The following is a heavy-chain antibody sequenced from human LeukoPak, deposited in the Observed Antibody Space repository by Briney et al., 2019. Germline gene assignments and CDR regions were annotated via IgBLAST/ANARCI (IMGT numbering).Heavy chain of an antibody. J-gene: IGHJ6*03. CDR1: GYTFTSYG. CDR2: ISAYNGNT. D-gene: IGHD3-10*01. V-gene: IGHV1-18*01. Sequence: ASVKVSCKASGYTFTSYGISWVRQAPGQGLEWMGWISAYNGNTNYAQKLQGRVTMTTDTSTSTAYMELRSLRSDDTAVYYCARVKYGSGSLIYYYYYMDVWGKGTTVTISS. CDR3: ARVKYGSGSLIYYYYYMDV.